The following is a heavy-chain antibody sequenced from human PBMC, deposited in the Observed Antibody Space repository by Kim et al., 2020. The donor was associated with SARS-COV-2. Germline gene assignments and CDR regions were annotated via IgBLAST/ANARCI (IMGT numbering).Heavy chain of an antibody. J-gene: IGHJ4*02. CDR2: IFHSGSA. V-gene: IGHV4-39*01. CDR3: ATEVGSWDYFDV. Sequence: SETLSLTCNVSGGSTSSIDYYWAWIRQPPGKGPEWIGSIFHSGSAYYNPSLKSRVTISVDTSKNQFSLKLTSVTAADTAVYYCATEVGSWDYFDVSGQG. CDR1: GGSTSSIDYY. D-gene: IGHD6-13*01.